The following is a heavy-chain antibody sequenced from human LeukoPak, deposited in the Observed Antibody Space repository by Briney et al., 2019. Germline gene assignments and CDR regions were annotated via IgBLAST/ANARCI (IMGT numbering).Heavy chain of an antibody. CDR1: GYTFTSYG. CDR3: AREVFAKPAFDI. Sequence: ASVKVSCKASGYTFTSYGISWVRQAPGQGVEWMGWISAYNGNTNYAQKLQGRVTMTTDTSTSTAYMELRSLRSDDTAVYYCAREVFAKPAFDIWGQGTMVTVSS. J-gene: IGHJ3*02. CDR2: ISAYNGNT. D-gene: IGHD3-3*01. V-gene: IGHV1-18*01.